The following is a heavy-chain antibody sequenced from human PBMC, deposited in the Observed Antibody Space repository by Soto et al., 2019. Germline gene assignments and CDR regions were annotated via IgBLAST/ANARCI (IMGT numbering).Heavy chain of an antibody. D-gene: IGHD3-22*01. CDR1: GGTFSSYA. Sequence: GASVKVSCKASGGTFSSYAISCVRQAPGQGLEWMGWIIANFGTTNYAQKLQGRVTMTADKSTSTAYMELRSLRSDDTAVYYCAREAGDSSGYYHTYNWFEPWGQGTLVTVSS. CDR2: IIANFGTT. CDR3: AREAGDSSGYYHTYNWFEP. J-gene: IGHJ5*02. V-gene: IGHV1-69*06.